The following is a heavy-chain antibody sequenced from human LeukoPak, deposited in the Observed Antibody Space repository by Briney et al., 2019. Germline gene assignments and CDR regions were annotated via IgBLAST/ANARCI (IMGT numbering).Heavy chain of an antibody. D-gene: IGHD2-2*01. Sequence: GGSLRLSCAASGFTFSSYAMRWVRQAPGKGLEWVSSFCGGGGNTYYADPVKGRFTISRDNSKNTLYLQMNSLRAEDTAVYYCAKVRSSSCYAAVDSWGQGTLVTVSS. V-gene: IGHV3-23*01. CDR2: FCGGGGNT. CDR3: AKVRSSSCYAAVDS. CDR1: GFTFSSYA. J-gene: IGHJ4*02.